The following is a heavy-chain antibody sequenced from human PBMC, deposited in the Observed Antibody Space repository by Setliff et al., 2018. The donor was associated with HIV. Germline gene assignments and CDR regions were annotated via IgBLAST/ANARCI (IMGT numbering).Heavy chain of an antibody. CDR2: IHEKGHT. Sequence: SETLSLTCTVSGGPISTDHNRGWFRQPPGKGLEWIAGIHEKGHTYYNPSLKSRVTILMDTSNKQFSVRLRSVTAADTATYYCARHRQWHLLPDHWGQGVWVTVSS. D-gene: IGHD6-19*01. J-gene: IGHJ4*02. CDR1: GGPISTDHN. CDR3: ARHRQWHLLPDH. V-gene: IGHV4-39*01.